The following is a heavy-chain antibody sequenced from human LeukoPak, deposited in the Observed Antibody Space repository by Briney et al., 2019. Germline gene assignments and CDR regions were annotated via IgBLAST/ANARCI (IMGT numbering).Heavy chain of an antibody. Sequence: ASVKVCFKASAYTFTGYYLHWVRRAPGQGLVWMGWISPNSGGTNYAPKFQGRVTMTRDTSISTAYMELSGLRSDDTAVYYCARDSRVVPAATMNVWGQGTTVTVSS. D-gene: IGHD2-2*01. CDR3: ARDSRVVPAATMNV. CDR1: AYTFTGYY. CDR2: ISPNSGGT. J-gene: IGHJ6*02. V-gene: IGHV1-2*02.